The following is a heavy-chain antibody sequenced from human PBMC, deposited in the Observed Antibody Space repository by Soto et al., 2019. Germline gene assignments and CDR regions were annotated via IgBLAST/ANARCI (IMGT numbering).Heavy chain of an antibody. CDR3: ARGREFSSVQIGY. D-gene: IGHD6-6*01. CDR1: GYTFTRYN. J-gene: IGHJ4*02. V-gene: IGHV1-8*01. CDR2: MNPNSGNT. Sequence: QVQLVQSGAEVKKPGASVKVSCNASGYTFTRYNINWVRQATGQGLEWMGWMNPNSGNTDYAQKFQGRVTMTRNTSISTAYMELSSLRFEDTAVYYCARGREFSSVQIGYWGQGTLVTVSA.